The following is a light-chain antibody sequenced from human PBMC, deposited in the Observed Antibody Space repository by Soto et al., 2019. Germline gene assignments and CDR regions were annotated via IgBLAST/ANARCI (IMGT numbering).Light chain of an antibody. CDR1: RSNIGAGFD. J-gene: IGLJ2*01. CDR3: QSYDSSRSGSV. V-gene: IGLV1-40*01. Sequence: QSVLTQPPSVSGAPGQRVTISCTGSRSNIGAGFDVHWYQHLPGTAPKLLIYGNKNRPSGVPDRFSGSKSGTSASLAITGLQAEYEADYYCQSYDSSRSGSVFGGGTKVTVL. CDR2: GNK.